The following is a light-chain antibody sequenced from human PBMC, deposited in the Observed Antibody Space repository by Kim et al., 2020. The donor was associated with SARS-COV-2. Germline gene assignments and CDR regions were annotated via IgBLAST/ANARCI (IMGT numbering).Light chain of an antibody. CDR3: GTWDSSLSAVV. Sequence: QSVLTQPPSVSASPGQKVTISCSGSSCNIGYNYLSWCQHLPGTAPQLLIYDNNKRPSGSPDRFSGSTSSTSATLLITGLQPGDEADYYCGTWDSSLSAVVFGGGTQLTVL. CDR2: DNN. CDR1: SCNIGYNY. J-gene: IGLJ2*01. V-gene: IGLV1-51*01.